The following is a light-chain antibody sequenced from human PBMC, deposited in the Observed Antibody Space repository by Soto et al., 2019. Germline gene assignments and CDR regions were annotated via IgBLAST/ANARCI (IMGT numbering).Light chain of an antibody. Sequence: QSALTQPASVSGSPGQSITISCTGTSSDVGGYNSVSWYQQHPGKAPKLIIYEVNYRPAGVSNRFSGSNSGNTASLTIAGRQAEEEADYYCSAYSSGTTLVFGGGTKVTVL. CDR3: SAYSSGTTLV. V-gene: IGLV2-14*01. J-gene: IGLJ2*01. CDR1: SSDVGGYNS. CDR2: EVN.